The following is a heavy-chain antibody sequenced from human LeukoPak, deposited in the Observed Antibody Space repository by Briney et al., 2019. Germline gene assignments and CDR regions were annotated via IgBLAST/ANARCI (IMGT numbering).Heavy chain of an antibody. CDR3: AKDLGWELPAEAY. CDR2: IYGSGVSI. Sequence: PGGSLRLSCVASGFTFKNYVMNWGRQAPGNGLDWLATIYGSGVSISYADSVKGRFTISRDNSNNTLYLQMNSLRAEDTAMYYCAKDLGWELPAEAYWGQGILVTVSS. D-gene: IGHD1-26*01. J-gene: IGHJ4*02. CDR1: GFTFKNYV. V-gene: IGHV3-23*01.